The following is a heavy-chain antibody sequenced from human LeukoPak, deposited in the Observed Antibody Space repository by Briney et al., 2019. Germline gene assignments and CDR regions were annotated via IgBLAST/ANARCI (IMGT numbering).Heavy chain of an antibody. V-gene: IGHV4-59*01. CDR2: IYYSGST. CDR1: GGSISSFY. CDR3: ARYSYGIYDSYYYYYGMDV. D-gene: IGHD5-18*01. Sequence: PSETLSLTCTVSGGSISSFYWSWIRQPPGKGLEWIGYIYYSGSTNYNPSLKSRVTISVDTSKNQFSLKLSSVTAADTAVYYCARYSYGIYDSYYYYYGMDVWGQGTTVTVSS. J-gene: IGHJ6*02.